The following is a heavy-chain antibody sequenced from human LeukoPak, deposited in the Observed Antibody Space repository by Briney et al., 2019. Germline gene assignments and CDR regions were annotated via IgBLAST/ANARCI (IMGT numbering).Heavy chain of an antibody. CDR1: GFTFDDYA. Sequence: GGSLRLSCAASGFTFDDYAMHWVRQAPGEGLVWVSRIKPDGSSTSYADSVKGRFTISRDNAKNTLFLRMNSLRVEDTAVYYCARLAATGSGYWGQGTLVTVSS. J-gene: IGHJ4*02. CDR2: IKPDGSST. CDR3: ARLAATGSGY. V-gene: IGHV3-74*01. D-gene: IGHD6-13*01.